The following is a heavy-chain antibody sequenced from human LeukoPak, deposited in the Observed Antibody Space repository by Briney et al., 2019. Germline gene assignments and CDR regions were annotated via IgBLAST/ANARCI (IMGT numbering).Heavy chain of an antibody. D-gene: IGHD3-10*01. CDR1: GFTFSSYS. CDR3: ARDGLLSGYHGSGTQYYFDY. J-gene: IGHJ4*02. CDR2: ISSSSSYI. V-gene: IGHV3-21*01. Sequence: GGSLRLSCAASGFTFSSYSMNWVRQAPGKGLEWVSSISSSSSYIYYADSVKGRFTISRDNAKNSLYLQMNSLRAEDTAVFYCARDGLLSGYHGSGTQYYFDYWGQGTLVTVSS.